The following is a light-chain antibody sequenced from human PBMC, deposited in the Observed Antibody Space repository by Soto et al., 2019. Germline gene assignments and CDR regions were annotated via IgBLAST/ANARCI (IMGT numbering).Light chain of an antibody. Sequence: DIQMTQSPSTLSAYVGERVTITCRASQSISPWLAWYQKKPGKAPNHLIYRASNLQTGVPSRFSGSGSGTEFTLTINSLQPDDFATYYCQQYRSRPYTFGQGTKLEIE. CDR2: RAS. CDR3: QQYRSRPYT. V-gene: IGKV1-5*03. J-gene: IGKJ2*01. CDR1: QSISPW.